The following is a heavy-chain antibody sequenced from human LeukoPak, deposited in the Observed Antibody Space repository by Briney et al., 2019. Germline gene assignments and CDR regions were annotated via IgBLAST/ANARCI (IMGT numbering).Heavy chain of an antibody. Sequence: GESLRLSCAASGFSFSAYWMSWVRQAPGKGLEWVAIIKVDGTEKYYVDSVKGRFTISRDNAKNSLSLQMSGLRAEDTAVYYCARDWNGSGTAFDHWGQGTLVTVSS. V-gene: IGHV3-7*05. CDR3: ARDWNGSGTAFDH. CDR2: IKVDGTEK. D-gene: IGHD1-1*01. CDR1: GFSFSAYW. J-gene: IGHJ4*02.